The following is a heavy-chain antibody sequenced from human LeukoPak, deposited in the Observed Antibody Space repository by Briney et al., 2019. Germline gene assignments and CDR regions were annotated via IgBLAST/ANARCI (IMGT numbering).Heavy chain of an antibody. J-gene: IGHJ4*02. V-gene: IGHV4-31*03. D-gene: IGHD4-17*01. CDR1: GGSISSGGYY. CDR2: IYYSGST. CDR3: ARGEDDYGEGYFDY. Sequence: SRTLSLTCTVSGGSISSGGYYWSWIRQHPGKGLEWIGYIYYSGSTYYNPSLKSRVTISVDTSKNQFSLKLSSVTAADTAVYYCARGEDDYGEGYFDYWGQGTLVTVSS.